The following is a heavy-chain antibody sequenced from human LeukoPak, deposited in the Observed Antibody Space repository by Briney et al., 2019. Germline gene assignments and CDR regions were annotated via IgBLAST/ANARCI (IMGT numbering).Heavy chain of an antibody. CDR3: ARHLYSSSWFDY. CDR2: IYYSGST. J-gene: IGHJ5*01. D-gene: IGHD6-13*01. CDR1: GGSISGYY. V-gene: IGHV4-59*08. Sequence: MPSETLSLTCTVSGGSISGYYWSWIRQPPGKGLEWIGYIYYSGSTNYNPSLKSRVTISVDTSKNQFSLKLSSVTAADTAVYYCARHLYSSSWFDYWGQGTLVTVSS.